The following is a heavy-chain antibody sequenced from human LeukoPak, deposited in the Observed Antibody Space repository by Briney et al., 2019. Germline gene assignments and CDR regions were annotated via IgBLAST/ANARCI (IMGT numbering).Heavy chain of an antibody. CDR2: INPNSGGT. D-gene: IGHD1-26*01. CDR3: ARVSGGHSGSYFTPARAFDI. V-gene: IGHV1-2*02. J-gene: IGHJ3*02. Sequence: ASVKVSCKASGYTFTGYYMHWVRQAPGQGLEWMGWINPNSGGTNYAQNFQGRVSMTRDTSISTAYVELSRLRSDDTAVYYCARVSGGHSGSYFTPARAFDIWGQGTMVTVSS. CDR1: GYTFTGYY.